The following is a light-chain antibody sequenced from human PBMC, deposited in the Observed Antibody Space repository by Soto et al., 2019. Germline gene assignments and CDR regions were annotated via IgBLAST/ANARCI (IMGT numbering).Light chain of an antibody. V-gene: IGLV2-14*01. Sequence: QYALTQPASVSGSPGQSIAISCTGTSSDGGGYDYVSWYQQQPDKAPKLMSYEVNKRPSGVSNRFSGSKSGNTASLTISGLQAEYEADYYCSSHTSGRTRVFLTGTKITVL. CDR2: EVN. J-gene: IGLJ1*01. CDR3: SSHTSGRTRV. CDR1: SSDGGGYDY.